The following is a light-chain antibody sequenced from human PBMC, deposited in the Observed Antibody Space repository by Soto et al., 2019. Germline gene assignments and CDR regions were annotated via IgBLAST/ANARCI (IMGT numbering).Light chain of an antibody. V-gene: IGLV1-40*01. CDR2: GNR. CDR3: KSYDSSQSGSNVV. J-gene: IGLJ2*01. CDR1: SSNIGAGYD. Sequence: QSVLPQPPSVSGAPGQRDTISCTGSSSNIGAGYDVNWYQQLPGTAPKLLIYGNRNRPSGVPDRFSGTKSGTAASLASTGLQAEDATEYYKKSYDSSQSGSNVVFGGGTKRTVL.